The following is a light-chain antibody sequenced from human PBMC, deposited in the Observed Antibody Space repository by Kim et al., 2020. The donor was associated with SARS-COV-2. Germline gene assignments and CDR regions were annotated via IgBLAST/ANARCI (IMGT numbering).Light chain of an antibody. CDR1: QTISSY. V-gene: IGKV1-39*01. CDR3: QQSYSTLYT. J-gene: IGKJ2*01. CDR2: AAS. Sequence: SAYIGDRVTITGRASQTISSYLNWYQQKPGKAPNLLIYAASSLQSGVPSRFSGSGSGTDSTLTISSLQPEDFATYYCQQSYSTLYTFGQGTKLEI.